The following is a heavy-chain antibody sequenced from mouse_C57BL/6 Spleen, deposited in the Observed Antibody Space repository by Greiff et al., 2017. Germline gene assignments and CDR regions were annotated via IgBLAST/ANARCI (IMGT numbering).Heavy chain of an antibody. CDR1: GFNIKDYY. J-gene: IGHJ1*03. D-gene: IGHD1-1*01. CDR3: ARDYGRYFDV. CDR2: IDPEDGET. V-gene: IGHV14-2*01. Sequence: VQLKQSGAELVKPGASVTLSCTASGFNIKDYYMHWVKQRTEQGLEWIGRIDPEDGETKYAPQFQGKATITADTSSNPAYLQLSSLTSEDTAVYYCARDYGRYFDVWGTGTTVTVSS.